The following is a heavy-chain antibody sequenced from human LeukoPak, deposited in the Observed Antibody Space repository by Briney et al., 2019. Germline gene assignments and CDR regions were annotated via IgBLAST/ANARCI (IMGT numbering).Heavy chain of an antibody. Sequence: GGSLRLSCAASGFTFSSYWMHWVRQAPGKGLVWVSRINSDGSSTSYADPVKGRFTISRDNAKNTLYLQMNSLRAEDTAVYYCARASRYCSSTSCYPKCWGQGTLVTVSS. V-gene: IGHV3-74*01. CDR1: GFTFSSYW. J-gene: IGHJ4*02. CDR2: INSDGSST. D-gene: IGHD2-2*01. CDR3: ARASRYCSSTSCYPKC.